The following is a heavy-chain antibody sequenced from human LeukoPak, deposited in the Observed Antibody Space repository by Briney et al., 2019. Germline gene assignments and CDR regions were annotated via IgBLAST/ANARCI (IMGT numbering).Heavy chain of an antibody. J-gene: IGHJ4*02. CDR2: INHSGST. CDR1: GGSFSGYY. CDR3: ASGSSSPHREFDY. Sequence: KPSETLSLTCAVYGGSFSGYYWSWIRQPPGKGLEWIGEINHSGSTNYNPSLKSRVTISVDTSKNQFSLKLSSVTAADTAVYYCASGSSSPHREFDYWGQGTLVTVSS. D-gene: IGHD6-13*01. V-gene: IGHV4-34*01.